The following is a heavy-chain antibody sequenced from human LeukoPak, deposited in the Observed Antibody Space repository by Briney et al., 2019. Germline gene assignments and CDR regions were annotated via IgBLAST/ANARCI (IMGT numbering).Heavy chain of an antibody. J-gene: IGHJ4*02. CDR2: IDHSGIT. CDR1: GGSFRPYY. CDR3: ARADAREFDY. Sequence: SETLSPTCAVYGGSFRPYYWSWVRQPPGKGLEWIGEIDHSGITNYNPSLKSRVTVSVDTSKNQFSLKLNSVTAADTAVYYCARADAREFDYWGQGTLVTVSS. V-gene: IGHV4-34*01.